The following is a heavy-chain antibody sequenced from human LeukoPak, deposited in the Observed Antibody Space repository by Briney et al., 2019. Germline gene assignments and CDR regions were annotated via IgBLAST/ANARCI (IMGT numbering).Heavy chain of an antibody. CDR1: GFTFSSYW. D-gene: IGHD6-19*01. J-gene: IGHJ4*02. CDR3: ARVSVAVAGAH. V-gene: IGHV3-74*01. CDR2: INSDGSST. Sequence: GGSLRLSCAAAGFTFSSYWMHWVRQAPGKGRVWVSRINSDGSSTIYADSVKGRFTISRDNAKNTPYLQMNSLRAEDTAVYYCARVSVAVAGAHWGQGTLVTVSS.